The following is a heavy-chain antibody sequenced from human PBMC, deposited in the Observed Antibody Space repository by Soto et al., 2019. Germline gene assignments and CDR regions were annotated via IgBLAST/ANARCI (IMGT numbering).Heavy chain of an antibody. CDR1: GFTFGDYA. D-gene: IGHD3-3*01. CDR3: TRDTTVRFLEWSLDYYYYYGMDV. CDR2: IRSKAYGGTT. V-gene: IGHV3-49*03. Sequence: GGSLRLSCTASGFTFGDYAMSWFRQAPGKGLEWVGFIRSKAYGGTTEYAASVKGRFTISRDDSKSIAYLQMNSLKTEDTAVYYCTRDTTVRFLEWSLDYYYYYGMDVWGQGTTVTVSS. J-gene: IGHJ6*02.